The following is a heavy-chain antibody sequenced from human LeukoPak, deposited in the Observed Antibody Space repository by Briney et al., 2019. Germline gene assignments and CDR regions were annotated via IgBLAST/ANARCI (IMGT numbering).Heavy chain of an antibody. J-gene: IGHJ4*02. CDR1: GFTFRTYG. CDR3: ARGEEDVVFFFDY. CDR2: IWYDGSHK. V-gene: IGHV3-33*01. Sequence: GGSLRLSCAASGFTFRTYGMHWVRQAPGKGLEWVAVIWYDGSHKYHADSVKGRFTISRDNSKNTLYLQMNSLRAEDTAVYYCARGEEDVVFFFDYWGQGTLVTVSS. D-gene: IGHD2-15*01.